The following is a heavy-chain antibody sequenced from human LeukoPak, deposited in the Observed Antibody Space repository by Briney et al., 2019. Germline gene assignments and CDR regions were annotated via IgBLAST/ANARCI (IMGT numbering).Heavy chain of an antibody. V-gene: IGHV3-30-3*01. CDR3: AREGGDGYNYAFDY. D-gene: IGHD5-24*01. Sequence: PGRSLRLSCAASGFTFSSYAMHWVRQAPGKGLEWVAVISYDGSNKYYADSVKGRFTIFRDNSKNTLYLQMNSLRAEDTAVYYCAREGGDGYNYAFDYWGQGTLVTVSS. CDR1: GFTFSSYA. CDR2: ISYDGSNK. J-gene: IGHJ4*02.